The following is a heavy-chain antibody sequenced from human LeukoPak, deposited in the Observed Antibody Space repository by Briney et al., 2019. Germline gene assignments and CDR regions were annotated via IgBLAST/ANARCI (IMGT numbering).Heavy chain of an antibody. Sequence: SETLSLTCTVSGGSISSGSYYWSWIRQPAGTGLEWIGRIYTSGSTNYNPSLKSRVTISVDTSKNQFPLKLSSVTAADTAVYYCASTRYYDSSGYYLGEDYWGQGTLVTVSS. V-gene: IGHV4-61*02. CDR3: ASTRYYDSSGYYLGEDY. D-gene: IGHD3-22*01. CDR1: GGSISSGSYY. J-gene: IGHJ4*02. CDR2: IYTSGST.